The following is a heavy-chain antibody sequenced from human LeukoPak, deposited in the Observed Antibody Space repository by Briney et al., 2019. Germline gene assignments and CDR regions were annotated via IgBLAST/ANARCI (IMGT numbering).Heavy chain of an antibody. J-gene: IGHJ4*02. CDR1: GGSFSGYY. CDR2: INHSGST. D-gene: IGHD6-19*01. Sequence: PSETLSLTCAVYGGSFSGYYWSWIRQPPGKGLEWIGEINHSGSTIYNPSLKSRVTISVDTSKNQFSLKLSSVTAADTAVYYCARGRRSLVAGRNFDYWGQGTLVTVSS. CDR3: ARGRRSLVAGRNFDY. V-gene: IGHV4-34*01.